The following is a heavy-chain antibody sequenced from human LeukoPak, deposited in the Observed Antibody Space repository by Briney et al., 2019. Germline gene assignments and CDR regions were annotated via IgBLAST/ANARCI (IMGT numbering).Heavy chain of an antibody. CDR3: ARPQYIDYGEENYFDY. Sequence: GASVKVSCKASGYTFTGYYMHWVRQAPGQGLEWMGWINPNSGGTNYAQKFQGRVTMTRDTSISTAYMELSRLRSDDTAVYYCARPQYIDYGEENYFDYWGQGTLVTVSS. CDR2: INPNSGGT. CDR1: GYTFTGYY. V-gene: IGHV1-2*02. D-gene: IGHD4-17*01. J-gene: IGHJ4*02.